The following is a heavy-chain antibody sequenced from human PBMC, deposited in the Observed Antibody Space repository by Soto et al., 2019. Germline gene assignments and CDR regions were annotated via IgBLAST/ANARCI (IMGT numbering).Heavy chain of an antibody. Sequence: EVQLVESGGGLVKPGGSLRLSCAASGFTFSDAWMSWVRQAPGKGLEWVGHIKSKTHGGTTDCAAPVKGRFTISRDDSKNTLYLQMNSLRTEDTAVYYCTTDRRYSPIDSWGQGTLVTVSS. J-gene: IGHJ4*02. CDR1: GFTFSDAW. V-gene: IGHV3-15*01. CDR2: IKSKTHGGTT. D-gene: IGHD4-4*01. CDR3: TTDRRYSPIDS.